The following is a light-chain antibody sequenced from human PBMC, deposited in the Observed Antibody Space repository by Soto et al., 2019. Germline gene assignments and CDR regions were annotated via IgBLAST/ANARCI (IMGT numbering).Light chain of an antibody. Sequence: SYELTQPPSVSVAPGQTARITCGGDNIGSKSVHCYQQEPGQAPVLVVYDDSDRPSGIPERFSGSNSGNTATLTISRVEAGDEADYYCQVWDSGSAHQVFGGGTKLTVL. CDR1: NIGSKS. V-gene: IGLV3-21*02. J-gene: IGLJ2*01. CDR2: DDS. CDR3: QVWDSGSAHQV.